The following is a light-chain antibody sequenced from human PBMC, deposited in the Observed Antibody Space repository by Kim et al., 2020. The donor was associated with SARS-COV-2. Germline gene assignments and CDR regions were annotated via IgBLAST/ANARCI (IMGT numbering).Light chain of an antibody. CDR3: PQRYSTPWT. Sequence: ASVGDKVTITCRASQNLSNYFIWSEPKPGTAPNLLIYAASSLQSRVPSMFSGSGSGTDFTHTISSLQPEDFATYYCPQRYSTPWTFGQGTKVDIK. CDR2: AAS. CDR1: QNLSNY. J-gene: IGKJ1*01. V-gene: IGKV1-39*01.